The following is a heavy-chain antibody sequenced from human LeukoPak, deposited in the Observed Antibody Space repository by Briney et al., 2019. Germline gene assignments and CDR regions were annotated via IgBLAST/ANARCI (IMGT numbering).Heavy chain of an antibody. J-gene: IGHJ4*02. Sequence: PSETLSLTCTVSGGSISSYYWSWIRQPPGKGLEWIGYIYYSGSTNYNPSLTSRVSISVDTSKNQYSLKLSSVNAAVTAVSYCAGGPDTAMVFDYWGQGTLVTVSS. CDR3: AGGPDTAMVFDY. CDR2: IYYSGST. D-gene: IGHD5-18*01. V-gene: IGHV4-59*01. CDR1: GGSISSYY.